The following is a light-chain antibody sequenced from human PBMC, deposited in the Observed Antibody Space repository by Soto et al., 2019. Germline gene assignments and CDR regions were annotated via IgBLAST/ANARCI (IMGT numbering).Light chain of an antibody. CDR1: FSDVGSYNL. J-gene: IGLJ1*01. CDR2: EGT. CDR3: CSYAGSGTYV. V-gene: IGLV2-23*01. Sequence: QSVLTQPASVSGSPGQPITISCTGTFSDVGSYNLVSWYQQHPGKAPKLMIYEGTKGPSGVSNRFSGSKSGNTASLTISGLQAEDEADYYCCSYAGSGTYVFGGGTKVTVL.